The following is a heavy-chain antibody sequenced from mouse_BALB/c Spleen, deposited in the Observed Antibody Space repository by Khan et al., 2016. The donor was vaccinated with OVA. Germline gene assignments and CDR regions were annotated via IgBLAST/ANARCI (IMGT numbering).Heavy chain of an antibody. CDR3: SRPAYDGYYDY. V-gene: IGHV1S137*01. Sequence: VQLQESGPELVRPGVSVKISCKGAGYTFTDYAMHWVKQSHAKSLEWIGLISTYSGNTNYKQKFKDKATLTVDKSSSTAYMELARLTSEDSAIXYCSRPAYDGYYDYWGQGTTLTVSS. J-gene: IGHJ2*01. D-gene: IGHD2-3*01. CDR2: ISTYSGNT. CDR1: GYTFTDYA.